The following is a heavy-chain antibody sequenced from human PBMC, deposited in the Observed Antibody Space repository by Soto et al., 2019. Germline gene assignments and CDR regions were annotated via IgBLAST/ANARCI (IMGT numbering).Heavy chain of an antibody. D-gene: IGHD6-6*01. Sequence: SGTLSISCTVCGGSISSSSYYCAWIRQPPGKGLEWIGSIYYSGSTYYNPSLKSRVTISVDTSKNQFSLKLSSVTAADTAVYYCARLLRGSSSGALDAFATRGQAK. CDR1: GGSISSSSYY. CDR3: ARLLRGSSSGALDAFAT. V-gene: IGHV4-39*01. CDR2: IYYSGST. J-gene: IGHJ3*02.